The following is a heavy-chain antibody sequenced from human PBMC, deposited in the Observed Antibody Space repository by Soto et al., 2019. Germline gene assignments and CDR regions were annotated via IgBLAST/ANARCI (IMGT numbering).Heavy chain of an antibody. CDR2: MYHSGTT. J-gene: IGHJ4*02. D-gene: IGHD3-16*01. V-gene: IGHV4-38-2*02. Sequence: AETLALTCTDSNYSISSGDDWGWIRQSPGEGLEGIVSMYHSGTTYYNPSLKSRVIISVDTSKNQFSLKLTSVTSADTAVYFCARVAFGPIDYWGQRTQVTAPQ. CDR1: NYSISSGDD. CDR3: ARVAFGPIDY.